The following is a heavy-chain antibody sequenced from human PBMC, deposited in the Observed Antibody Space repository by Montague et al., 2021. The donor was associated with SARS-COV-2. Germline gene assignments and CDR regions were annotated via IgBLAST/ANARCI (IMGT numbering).Heavy chain of an antibody. Sequence: SLSLSFSASGFTFSSYAMHWVRQAPGKGLEWVAVISYDGSNKFYADSVKGRFTISRDNSENTLYLQMNSLRADDTAVYYCARVGYGSGSYWAFDIWGQGTMVTVSS. D-gene: IGHD3-10*01. V-gene: IGHV3-30-3*01. CDR1: GFTFSSYA. CDR3: ARVGYGSGSYWAFDI. J-gene: IGHJ3*02. CDR2: ISYDGSNK.